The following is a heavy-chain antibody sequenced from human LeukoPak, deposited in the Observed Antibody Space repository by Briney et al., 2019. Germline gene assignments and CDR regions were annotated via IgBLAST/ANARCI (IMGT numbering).Heavy chain of an antibody. CDR3: ARLYYDFWSGYYNPDAFDI. J-gene: IGHJ3*02. V-gene: IGHV4-59*11. Sequence: SETLFLTCTVSGGSISSHYWSWIRQPPGKGLEWIGYIYYSGSTNYNPSLKSRVTISVDTSKNQFSLKLSSVTAADTAVYYCARLYYDFWSGYYNPDAFDIWGQGTMVTVSS. D-gene: IGHD3-3*01. CDR2: IYYSGST. CDR1: GGSISSHY.